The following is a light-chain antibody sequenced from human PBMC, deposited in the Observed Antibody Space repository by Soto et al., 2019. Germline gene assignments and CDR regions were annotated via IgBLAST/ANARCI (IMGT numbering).Light chain of an antibody. CDR2: DAS. CDR3: HQYGSSPLT. J-gene: IGKJ3*01. CDR1: QSISSSY. Sequence: EIVLTQSPGSLSLSPGERATLSCRASQSISSSYLAWYQQKPGQAPRLLMYDASSRATGIPDRFSGSGSGTDFTLTISRLEAEDFAVYYCHQYGSSPLTFGSGTKVDIK. V-gene: IGKV3-20*01.